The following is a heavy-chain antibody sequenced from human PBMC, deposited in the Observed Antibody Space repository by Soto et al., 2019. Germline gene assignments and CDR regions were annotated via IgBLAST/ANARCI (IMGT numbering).Heavy chain of an antibody. D-gene: IGHD4-17*01. CDR1: GITFSRCL. J-gene: IGHJ2*01. Sequence: PGGSLRLSCGASGITFSRCLMSWVRQAPGKGLEWVASISQDGTDTDYVDSVKGRFAISRDNPKNSLYLQMNSLRADDTAVYYCARDPLSYGDYAQTYWYCELWGRGSRVTVSS. CDR3: ARDPLSYGDYAQTYWYCEL. V-gene: IGHV3-7*01. CDR2: ISQDGTDT.